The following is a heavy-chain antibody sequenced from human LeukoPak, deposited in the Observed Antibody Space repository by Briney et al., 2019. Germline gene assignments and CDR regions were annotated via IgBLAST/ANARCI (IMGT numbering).Heavy chain of an antibody. V-gene: IGHV4-61*09. Sequence: SETLSLTCTVSGGSISSSSYYWSWIRQPAGKGLEWIGHMYTSGSSNYNPSLQSRVTISVDTSKNQFSLKLSSVTAADTAVYYCARVLTDAFDIWGQGTMVTVSS. CDR1: GGSISSSSYY. D-gene: IGHD4/OR15-4a*01. CDR2: MYTSGSS. J-gene: IGHJ3*02. CDR3: ARVLTDAFDI.